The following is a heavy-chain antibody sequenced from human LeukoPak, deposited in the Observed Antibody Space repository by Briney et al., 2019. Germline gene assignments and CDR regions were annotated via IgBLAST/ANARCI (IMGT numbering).Heavy chain of an antibody. Sequence: SQTLSLTCTVSGGSISSGDYYWSRIRQPPGKGLEWIGYIYYSGSTYYNPSLKSRVTISVDTSKNQFSLKLSSVTAADTAVYYCARTLTTGYYHYGMDVWGQGTTVTVSS. CDR3: ARTLTTGYYHYGMDV. CDR1: GGSISSGDYY. D-gene: IGHD1-14*01. J-gene: IGHJ6*02. V-gene: IGHV4-30-4*01. CDR2: IYYSGST.